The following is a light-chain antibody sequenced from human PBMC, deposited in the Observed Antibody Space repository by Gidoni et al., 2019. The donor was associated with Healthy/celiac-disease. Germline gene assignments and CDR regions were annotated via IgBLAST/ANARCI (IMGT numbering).Light chain of an antibody. CDR2: GKN. J-gene: IGLJ1*01. Sequence: SSELTQDPAVSVALGQTVRITCQGDSLRSYYASWYQQKPGQAPVIVIYGKNNRPSGIPDRFSGSSSGNTASLTITGAQAEDEADYYCNSRDSSGNPHYVFGTGTKVTVL. CDR1: SLRSYY. V-gene: IGLV3-19*01. CDR3: NSRDSSGNPHYV.